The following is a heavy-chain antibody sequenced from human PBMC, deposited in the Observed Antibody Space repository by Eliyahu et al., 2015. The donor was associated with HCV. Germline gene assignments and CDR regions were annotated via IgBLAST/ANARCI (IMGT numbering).Heavy chain of an antibody. CDR3: ARGQDYYDSSPYYYPQDNWFDP. Sequence: QVQLQESGPGLVKPSETLSLTCTVSXGSXSRYXXXWXRQPPGKXLXWIGSIFYSGSTNYNPXLKSRVSISVDTSKNQFSLKLSSVTAADTAVYYCARGQDYYDSSPYYYPQDNWFDPWGQGTLVTVSS. CDR1: XGSXSRYX. D-gene: IGHD3-22*01. CDR2: IFYSGST. V-gene: IGHV4-59*08. J-gene: IGHJ5*02.